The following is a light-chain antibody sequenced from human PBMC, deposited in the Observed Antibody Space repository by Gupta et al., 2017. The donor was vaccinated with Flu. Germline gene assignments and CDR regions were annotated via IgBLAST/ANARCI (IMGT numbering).Light chain of an antibody. Sequence: EIVMTQSPATLSVSPGGRATLSCRASQSVSSNLAWYQQRPGQAPRLLIYGASTRATGIPARFSGSGSGTEFTLTISSLQSEDFAGDYGQHSGAFGQGTKVEI. CDR2: GAS. J-gene: IGKJ1*01. CDR3: QHSGA. CDR1: QSVSSN. V-gene: IGKV3D-15*01.